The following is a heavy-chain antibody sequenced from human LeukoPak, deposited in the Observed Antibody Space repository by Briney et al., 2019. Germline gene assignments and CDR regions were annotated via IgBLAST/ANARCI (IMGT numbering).Heavy chain of an antibody. J-gene: IGHJ4*02. CDR1: GFTFSSYW. D-gene: IGHD3-22*01. CDR3: ARDRSYYYDSSGYYTPGYFDY. V-gene: IGHV3-7*01. CDR2: IKQDGSEK. Sequence: GGSLRLSCAASGFTFSSYWMSWVRQAPGKGLEWVANIKQDGSEKYYVDSVKGRFTISRDNAKNSLYLQMNSLRAEDTAVYYCARDRSYYYDSSGYYTPGYFDYWGQGTLVTVSS.